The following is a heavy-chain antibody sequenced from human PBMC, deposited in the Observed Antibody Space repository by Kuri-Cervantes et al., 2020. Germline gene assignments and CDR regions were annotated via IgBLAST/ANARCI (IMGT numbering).Heavy chain of an antibody. V-gene: IGHV1-2*02. J-gene: IGHJ4*02. Sequence: ASVKVSCKASGYTFISYGISWVRQAPGQGLEWMGWINPNSGGTNYAQKFQGRVTMTRDTSISTAYMELSRLRSDDTAVYYCARELDYYDSSGYAHWGQGTLVTVSS. D-gene: IGHD3-22*01. CDR2: INPNSGGT. CDR1: GYTFISYG. CDR3: ARELDYYDSSGYAH.